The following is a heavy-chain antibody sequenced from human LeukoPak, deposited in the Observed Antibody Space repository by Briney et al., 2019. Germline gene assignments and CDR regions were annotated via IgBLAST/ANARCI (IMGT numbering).Heavy chain of an antibody. Sequence: ASVKVSCKASGYTFTSYYIHWVQQAPGQGLEWMGILNPIGGSTTYAQKFQGRVTMTRDTSTSTVYMELSSLRCEDTAVYYCARVDDFWSGRFDYWGQGTLVTVSS. CDR3: ARVDDFWSGRFDY. CDR1: GYTFTSYY. V-gene: IGHV1-46*01. J-gene: IGHJ4*02. CDR2: LNPIGGST. D-gene: IGHD3-3*01.